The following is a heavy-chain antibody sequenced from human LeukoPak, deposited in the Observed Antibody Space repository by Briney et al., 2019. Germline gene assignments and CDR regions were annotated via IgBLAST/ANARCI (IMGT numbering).Heavy chain of an antibody. CDR3: ARATRGGYDGYFDY. CDR1: GFTFSSYT. J-gene: IGHJ4*02. Sequence: GGSLRLSCAASGFTFSSYTMNWVRQAPGKGLEWVSSISTSSSYIYYADSLKGRFAISRYNAKNSLYLQMNSLRAEDTAVYYCARATRGGYDGYFDYWGQGTLVTVSS. D-gene: IGHD5-12*01. CDR2: ISTSSSYI. V-gene: IGHV3-21*01.